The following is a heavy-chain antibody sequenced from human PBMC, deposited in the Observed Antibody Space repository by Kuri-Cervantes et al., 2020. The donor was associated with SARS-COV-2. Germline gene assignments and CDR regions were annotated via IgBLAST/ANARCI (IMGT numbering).Heavy chain of an antibody. J-gene: IGHJ6*03. CDR1: GFTFGDYA. CDR2: ISSSSSYI. V-gene: IGHV3-21*01. D-gene: IGHD6-6*01. Sequence: GESLKISCTASGFTFGDYAMSWVRKAPGKGLEWVSSISSSSSYIYYADSVKGRFTISRDNSKNTLYLQMNSLRAEDTAVYYCAKDQFREQLDPMDVWGKGTTVTVSS. CDR3: AKDQFREQLDPMDV.